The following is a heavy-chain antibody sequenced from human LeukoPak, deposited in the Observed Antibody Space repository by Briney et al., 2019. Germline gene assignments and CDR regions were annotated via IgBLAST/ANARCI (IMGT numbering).Heavy chain of an antibody. CDR1: GGSISSGDYY. Sequence: PSETLCLTCTVSGGSISSGDYYWSWIRQPPGKGLEWIGYIYYSGSTYYNPSLKSRVTISVDTSKNQFSLKLSSVTAADTAVYYCAREGSTRYYYYYYGMDVWGQGTTVTVSS. CDR3: AREGSTRYYYYYYGMDV. V-gene: IGHV4-30-4*01. J-gene: IGHJ6*02. D-gene: IGHD2-2*01. CDR2: IYYSGST.